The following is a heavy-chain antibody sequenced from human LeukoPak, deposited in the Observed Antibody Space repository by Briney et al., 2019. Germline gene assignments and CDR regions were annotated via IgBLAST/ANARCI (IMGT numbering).Heavy chain of an antibody. Sequence: GGSLRLSCAASGFTFSSYSMNWVRQAPGKGLEWVSSISSSSSYIYYADSVKGRFTISRDNAKNSLYLQMNSLRAEDTAVYYCARRDYREDWFDPWGQGTLVTVSS. CDR3: ARRDYREDWFDP. CDR1: GFTFSSYS. J-gene: IGHJ5*02. V-gene: IGHV3-21*01. D-gene: IGHD4-11*01. CDR2: ISSSSSYI.